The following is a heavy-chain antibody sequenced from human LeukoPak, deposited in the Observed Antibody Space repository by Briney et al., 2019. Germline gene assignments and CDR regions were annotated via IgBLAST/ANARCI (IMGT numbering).Heavy chain of an antibody. CDR1: GGTFSSYA. J-gene: IGHJ4*02. CDR2: IIPILGIA. V-gene: IGHV1-69*04. D-gene: IGHD3-16*01. Sequence: SVKVSCKASGGTFSSYAISWVRQAPGQGLEWVGRIIPILGIANYAQKFQGRVTITADKSTSTAYMELSSLRSEDTAVYYCARGEGELMPIYWGQGTLVTVSS. CDR3: ARGEGELMPIY.